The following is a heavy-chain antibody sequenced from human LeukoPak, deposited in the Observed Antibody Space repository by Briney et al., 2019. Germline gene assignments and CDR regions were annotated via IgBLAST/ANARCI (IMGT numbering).Heavy chain of an antibody. CDR2: ISSSSSTI. CDR3: ARDVAYRAFDY. J-gene: IGHJ4*02. CDR1: GFTFSSYS. V-gene: IGHV3-48*01. D-gene: IGHD2-21*01. Sequence: GGSLRLSCAASGFTFSSYSMNWVRQAPGKGLEWVSYISSSSSTIYYADSVKGRFTISRDNAKNSFYLQMSSLSAEDTGVFYCARDVAYRAFDYWGQGPLVTVSS.